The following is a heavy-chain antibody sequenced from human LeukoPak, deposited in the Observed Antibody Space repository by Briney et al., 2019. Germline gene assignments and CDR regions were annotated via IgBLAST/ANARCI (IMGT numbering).Heavy chain of an antibody. CDR1: GFTVSSNY. CDR2: IYSGGST. J-gene: IGHJ4*02. CDR3: ARIEQWLVRGIDY. D-gene: IGHD6-19*01. V-gene: IGHV3-66*01. Sequence: GGSLRLSCAASGFTVSSNYMSWVRQAPGKGLEWVSVIYSGGSTYYADSVKGRFTISRDNSKNTLYLQMNSQRAEDTAVYYCARIEQWLVRGIDYWGQGTLVTVSS.